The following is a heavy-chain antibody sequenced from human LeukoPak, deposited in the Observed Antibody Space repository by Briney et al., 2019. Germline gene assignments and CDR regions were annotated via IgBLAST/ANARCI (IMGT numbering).Heavy chain of an antibody. D-gene: IGHD6-13*01. V-gene: IGHV3-48*04. CDR1: GFSFSSDN. CDR3: AREHSSSWFDP. Sequence: GGSLRLSCAASGFSFSSDNMNWVRQAPGKGLEWVSYISSSSSTIYYADSVKGRFTISRDNAKNSLYLQMNSLRAEDTAVYYCAREHSSSWFDPWGQGTLVTVSS. CDR2: ISSSSSTI. J-gene: IGHJ5*02.